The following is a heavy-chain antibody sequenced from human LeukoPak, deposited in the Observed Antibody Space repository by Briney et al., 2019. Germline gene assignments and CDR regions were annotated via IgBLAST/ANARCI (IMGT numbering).Heavy chain of an antibody. CDR1: GYTFTSYD. D-gene: IGHD3-10*01. J-gene: IGHJ5*02. V-gene: IGHV1-8*01. Sequence: GASVKVSCKASGYTFTSYDINWVRQATGQGLEWMGWMNPNSGNTGYAQKFQGRVTMTRNTSMSTAYVELSSLRSEDTAVYYCARGLRRWFRELTNWFDPWGQGTLVTVSS. CDR2: MNPNSGNT. CDR3: ARGLRRWFRELTNWFDP.